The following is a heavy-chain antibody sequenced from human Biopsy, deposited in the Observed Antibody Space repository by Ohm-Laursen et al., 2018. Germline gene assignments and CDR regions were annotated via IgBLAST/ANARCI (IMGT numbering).Heavy chain of an antibody. Sequence: SLRLSCSAPGFIFGDYAMHWVRQAPGKGLEWVSGINWNSDNLGYVGSVKGRFTISRDNAKNSLDLQMNSLRAEDTALYYCVRGLSRYQGPRGYYYDNSFDLWGRGTMVPVSS. D-gene: IGHD3-9*01. CDR2: INWNSDNL. CDR1: GFIFGDYA. V-gene: IGHV3-9*01. CDR3: VRGLSRYQGPRGYYYDNSFDL. J-gene: IGHJ3*01.